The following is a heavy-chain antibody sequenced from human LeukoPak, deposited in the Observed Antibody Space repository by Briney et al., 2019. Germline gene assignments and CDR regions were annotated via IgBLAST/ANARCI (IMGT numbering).Heavy chain of an antibody. CDR1: GGSISSYY. Sequence: SETLSLTCTVSGGSISSYYWSWIRQPPGKGLEWIGYIYYSGSTNYNPSLKSRVTISVDTSKNQFSLNLSSVTATATAVYYCARIYDYVWGSYRYRAFEIWGQGTMVTVSS. CDR3: ARIYDYVWGSYRYRAFEI. CDR2: IYYSGST. D-gene: IGHD3-16*02. V-gene: IGHV4-59*01. J-gene: IGHJ3*02.